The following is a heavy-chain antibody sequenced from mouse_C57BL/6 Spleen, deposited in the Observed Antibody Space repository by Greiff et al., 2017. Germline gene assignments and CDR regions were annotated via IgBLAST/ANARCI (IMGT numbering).Heavy chain of an antibody. CDR1: GFTFSSYA. Sequence: EVKLVESGEGLVKPGGSLKLSCAASGFTFSSYAMSWVRQTPEKRLEWVAYISSGGDYIYYADTVKGRFTISRDNARNTLYLQMSSLKSEETAMYYCTREGDYYGSSPFAYWGQGTLVTVSA. CDR2: ISSGGDYI. V-gene: IGHV5-9-1*02. J-gene: IGHJ3*01. CDR3: TREGDYYGSSPFAY. D-gene: IGHD1-1*01.